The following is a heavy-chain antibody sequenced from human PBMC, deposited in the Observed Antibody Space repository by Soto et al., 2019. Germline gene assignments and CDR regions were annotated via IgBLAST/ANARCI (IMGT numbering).Heavy chain of an antibody. D-gene: IGHD3-9*01. CDR2: INPNSGGT. Sequence: VASVKVSCKASGYTFTGYYMHWVRQAPGQGLEWMGWINPNSGGTNYAQKFQGWVTMTRDTSISTAYMELSRLRSDDTAVYYCARDLGYYDILTGPHTGMDVWGQGTTVTVS. V-gene: IGHV1-2*04. CDR3: ARDLGYYDILTGPHTGMDV. J-gene: IGHJ6*02. CDR1: GYTFTGYY.